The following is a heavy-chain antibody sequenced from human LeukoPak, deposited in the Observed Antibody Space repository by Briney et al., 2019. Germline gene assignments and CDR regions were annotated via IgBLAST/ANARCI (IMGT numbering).Heavy chain of an antibody. CDR3: ARHQCSGTRCYNFYFYGMDV. J-gene: IGHJ6*02. CDR2: IYYSTST. D-gene: IGHD2-2*02. CDR1: GGSITSSIDY. V-gene: IGHV4-39*01. Sequence: SETLSLTCTVSGGSITSSIDYWGWVRQPPGKGLEWIATIYYSTSTQYNPSLKSRVTMSVDTSKNQFSLKLSSMTAADTAVYYCARHQCSGTRCYNFYFYGMDVWGQGTTVTVSS.